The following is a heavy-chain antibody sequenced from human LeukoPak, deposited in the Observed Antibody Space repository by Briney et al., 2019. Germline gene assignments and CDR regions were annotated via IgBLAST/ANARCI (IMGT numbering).Heavy chain of an antibody. Sequence: SSVQVSCQACGGTFSSYVISWLGQAAGKGVAWVGGINPTFGTENYAQKFQGRVTVTTDEYTSTAYMELSSLRSEDTAVYYCAIGFRSLIGVVYFDYWGQGTLVTVSS. CDR2: INPTFGTE. D-gene: IGHD2-21*01. CDR1: GGTFSSYV. J-gene: IGHJ4*02. CDR3: AIGFRSLIGVVYFDY. V-gene: IGHV1-69*05.